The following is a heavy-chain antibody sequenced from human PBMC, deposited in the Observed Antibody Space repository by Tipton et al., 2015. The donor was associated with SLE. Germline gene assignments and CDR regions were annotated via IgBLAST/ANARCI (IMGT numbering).Heavy chain of an antibody. Sequence: RSLRLSCAASGFTFSSYAMHWVRQAPGKGLEWVAVISYDGSNKYYADSVKGRFTISRDNAKNSLYLQMNSLRAEDTAVYYCARDSSSWYSGYYFDYWGQGTLVTVSS. CDR2: ISYDGSNK. J-gene: IGHJ4*02. V-gene: IGHV3-30-3*01. CDR3: ARDSSSWYSGYYFDY. CDR1: GFTFSSYA. D-gene: IGHD6-13*01.